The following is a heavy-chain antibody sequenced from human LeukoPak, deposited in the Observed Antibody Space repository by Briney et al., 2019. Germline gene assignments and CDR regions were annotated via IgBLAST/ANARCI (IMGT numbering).Heavy chain of an antibody. J-gene: IGHJ4*02. V-gene: IGHV4-34*01. CDR2: INHSGST. CDR1: GFTFSSYS. Sequence: GSLRLSCAASGFTFSSYSMNWVRQAPGKGLEWIGEINHSGSTNYNPSLKSRVTISVDTSKNQFSLNLTSVTAADTAVYYCARAMSIAARLQTIFDYWGQGTLVTVSS. CDR3: ARAMSIAARLQTIFDY. D-gene: IGHD6-6*01.